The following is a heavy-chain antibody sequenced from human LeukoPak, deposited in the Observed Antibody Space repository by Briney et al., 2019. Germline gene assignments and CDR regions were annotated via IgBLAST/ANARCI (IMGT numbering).Heavy chain of an antibody. CDR2: IWSDGTEK. CDR1: GFTYSHHG. CDR3: AKDAERGFDYSNSLEY. V-gene: IGHV3-33*03. J-gene: IGHJ4*02. Sequence: SGGSLRLSCAASGFTYSHHGMHWVRRAPGKGLEWVAVIWSDGTEKYYADSVKGRFTISGDNSKNTLYLEMNSLRGEDTAVYYCAKDAERGFDYSNSLEYWGLGTLVTVSS. D-gene: IGHD4-11*01.